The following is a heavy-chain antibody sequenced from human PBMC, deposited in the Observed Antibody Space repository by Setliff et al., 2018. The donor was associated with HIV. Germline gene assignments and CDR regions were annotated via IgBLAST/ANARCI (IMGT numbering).Heavy chain of an antibody. CDR3: ARGSVFWDRGNHYQYMDV. V-gene: IGHV4-31*03. CDR1: GGSISSDGYY. J-gene: IGHJ6*03. Sequence: SETLSLTCTVSGGSISSDGYYWCWIRQRPGKGLEWIGCVSYSGNTYHNPSLKSRVAILLYMSKNHFSLNLNSVTAADTAVYYCARGSVFWDRGNHYQYMDVWATGTTVTVSS. CDR2: VSYSGNT. D-gene: IGHD3-10*01.